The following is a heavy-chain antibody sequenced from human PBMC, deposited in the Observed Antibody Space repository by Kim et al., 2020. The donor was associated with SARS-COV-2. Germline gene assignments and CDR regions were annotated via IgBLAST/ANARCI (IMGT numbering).Heavy chain of an antibody. Sequence: GGSLRLSCAAFGYSLSTYGTHWIRQTPGKGLQWVAVLWNDGTKQSYADSVNGRFTVSRDISKNTLYLQMNRVRAEDTAVYYCARDAVTSLDYWGRGTLVAVSS. CDR3: ARDAVTSLDY. CDR2: LWNDGTKQ. V-gene: IGHV3-33*01. J-gene: IGHJ4*02. CDR1: GYSLSTYG. D-gene: IGHD5-18*01.